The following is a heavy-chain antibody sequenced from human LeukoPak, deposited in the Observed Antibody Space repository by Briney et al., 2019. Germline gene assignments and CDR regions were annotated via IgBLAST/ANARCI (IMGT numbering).Heavy chain of an antibody. CDR3: ATAPILRGEGGEHYKYGMDV. CDR2: IYHNGTP. V-gene: IGHV4-4*02. Sequence: SETLSLTCAVSVGSINSGNWWSWVRQSPGKGLEWIGEIYHNGTPNYNPSLKSRVTISADTFKNHFSLKMTSVTAADTAVYYCATAPILRGEGGEHYKYGMDVWGRGTTVIVSS. CDR1: VGSINSGNW. D-gene: IGHD2-2*02. J-gene: IGHJ6*02.